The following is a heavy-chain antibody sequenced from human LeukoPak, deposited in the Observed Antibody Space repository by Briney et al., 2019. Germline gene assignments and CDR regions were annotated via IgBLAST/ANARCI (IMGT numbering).Heavy chain of an antibody. J-gene: IGHJ3*01. CDR3: AKGGGRPLDDAFDV. CDR1: GFTFGTYA. CDR2: ILNNGVST. Sequence: GGSLRLSCAASGFTFGTYAMTWVRQAPGMGLEWVSTILNNGVSTYHTDSVKGRFTISRDNSRNTLHLQMNSLRAEDTAVYYCAKGGGRPLDDAFDVWGQGTMVTVSS. V-gene: IGHV3-23*01.